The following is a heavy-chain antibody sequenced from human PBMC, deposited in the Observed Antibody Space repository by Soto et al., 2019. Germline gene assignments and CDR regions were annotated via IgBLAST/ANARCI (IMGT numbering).Heavy chain of an antibody. Sequence: PGGSLRLSCAASGFTFSSYSMNWVRQAPGKGLEWVSSISSSSSYIYYADSVKGRFTISRDNAKNSLYLQMNSLRAEDTAVYYCARGDQYCSSTSCYDPTEYFQHWGQGTLVTVSS. D-gene: IGHD2-2*01. V-gene: IGHV3-21*01. CDR3: ARGDQYCSSTSCYDPTEYFQH. CDR1: GFTFSSYS. CDR2: ISSSSSYI. J-gene: IGHJ1*01.